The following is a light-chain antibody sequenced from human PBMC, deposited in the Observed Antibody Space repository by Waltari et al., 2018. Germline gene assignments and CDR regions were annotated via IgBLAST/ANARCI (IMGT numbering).Light chain of an antibody. V-gene: IGLV1-40*01. CDR1: NIGAHLD. CDR2: ANT. Sequence: QSMLTQPPSVSGAPGQRVTIPCSNIGAHLDVHWYQQLPGSAPKLLIYANTNRPSGVPDRFSGSKSGTSASLAITGLQAEDEADYYCQSYDVTLRYVFGPGTKVTVL. J-gene: IGLJ1*01. CDR3: QSYDVTLRYV.